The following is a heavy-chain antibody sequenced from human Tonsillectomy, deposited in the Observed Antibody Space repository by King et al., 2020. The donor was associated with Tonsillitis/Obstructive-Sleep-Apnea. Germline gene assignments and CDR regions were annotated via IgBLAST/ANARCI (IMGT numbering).Heavy chain of an antibody. CDR2: IRSKAYGGTT. D-gene: IGHD6-19*01. Sequence: VQLVESGGGLVQPGRSLRLSCTASGFTFGDYTMNWVRQAPGKGLEWVGFIRSKAYGGTTEYAASVKGRFTISRDDSNSIAYLQVSSLKTEDTAVYSCTRVPYSSGWYPTGFDYWGQGTLVTVSS. CDR3: TRVPYSSGWYPTGFDY. V-gene: IGHV3-49*04. J-gene: IGHJ4*02. CDR1: GFTFGDYT.